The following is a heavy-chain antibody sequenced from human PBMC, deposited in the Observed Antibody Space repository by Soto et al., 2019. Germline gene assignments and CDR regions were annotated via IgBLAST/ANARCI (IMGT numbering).Heavy chain of an antibody. CDR3: ARESYGTSCYAACYYYYMGV. V-gene: IGHV3-21*01. D-gene: IGHD2-2*01. CDR2: ISSSSSYI. Sequence: GGSLRLSCAASGFTFSSYSMNWVRQAPGKGLEWVSSISSSSSYIYYADSVKGRFTISRDNAKNSLYLQMNSLRAEDTAVYYCARESYGTSCYAACYYYYMGVWGKGTTVTVSS. J-gene: IGHJ6*03. CDR1: GFTFSSYS.